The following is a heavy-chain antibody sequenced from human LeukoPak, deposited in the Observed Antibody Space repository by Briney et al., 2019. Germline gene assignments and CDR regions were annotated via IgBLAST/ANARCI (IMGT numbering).Heavy chain of an antibody. D-gene: IGHD2-15*01. CDR2: INSDGSST. Sequence: GGSLRLSCAASGFTFSSYWMHWVRQAPGKGLVWVSRINSDGSSTSYADSVKGRFTISRDNAKNTLYLQMNSLRAEDTAVYYCARVPGGNSYYYYMDIWGKGTTVTVSS. CDR3: ARVPGGNSYYYYMDI. V-gene: IGHV3-74*01. J-gene: IGHJ6*03. CDR1: GFTFSSYW.